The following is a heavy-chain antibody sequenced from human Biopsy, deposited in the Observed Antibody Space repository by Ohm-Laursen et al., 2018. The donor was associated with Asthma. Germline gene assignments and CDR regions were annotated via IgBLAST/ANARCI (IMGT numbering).Heavy chain of an antibody. Sequence: ASVKVSCKTSGYTFNSAGITWVRQAPGQGLEWMGWISVYNGNTKVAQKLQDRVTMIPDTSTSTAYMEFRSLRSDDTAVYFCARAVDYSHYYGIDVWGQGTTVTVS. CDR3: ARAVDYSHYYGIDV. CDR2: ISVYNGNT. CDR1: GYTFNSAG. V-gene: IGHV1-18*01. J-gene: IGHJ6*02. D-gene: IGHD3-10*01.